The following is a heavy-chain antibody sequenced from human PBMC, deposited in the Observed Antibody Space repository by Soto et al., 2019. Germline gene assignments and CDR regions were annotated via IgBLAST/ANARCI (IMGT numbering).Heavy chain of an antibody. V-gene: IGHV5-10-1*01. CDR1: GYSFTSHW. CDR2: IDPSDSYT. Sequence: EVQLVQSGAEVKKPGESLRISCKGSGYSFTSHWISWVRQMPGKGLEWMGRIDPSDSYTSYSPSFQGHVTISADRSISTVHLQGSSLKASDTAMYYCARGDTALSYWYFDLWGRGTLVTVSA. CDR3: ARGDTALSYWYFDL. D-gene: IGHD5-18*01. J-gene: IGHJ2*01.